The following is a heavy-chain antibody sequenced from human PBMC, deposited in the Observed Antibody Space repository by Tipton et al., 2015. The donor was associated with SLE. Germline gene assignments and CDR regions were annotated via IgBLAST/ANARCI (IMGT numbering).Heavy chain of an antibody. D-gene: IGHD5-18*01. CDR1: GYTFTSYW. J-gene: IGHJ3*02. CDR2: INPNDGRS. V-gene: IGHV1-46*01. CDR3: ARGRWLQYDAFDI. Sequence: QSGAEVKKPGASVKVSCKASGYTFTSYWMHWVRQAPGQGLEWMGIINPNDGRSTYAQKFQGRVTVTRDTSTSTIYVEMSRLRSDDTAMYYCARGRWLQYDAFDIWGQGTMVTVSS.